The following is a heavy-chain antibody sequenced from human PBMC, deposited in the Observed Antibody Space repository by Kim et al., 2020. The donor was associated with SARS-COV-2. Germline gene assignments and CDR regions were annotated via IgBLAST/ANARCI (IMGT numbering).Heavy chain of an antibody. CDR2: INYSGNT. CDR3: ARLVSENSAVEY. V-gene: IGHV4-39*01. J-gene: IGHJ4*02. Sequence: SATLSLTCTVSGDSISRSSNYWGWIRQPPGKGLEWIGSINYSGNTYYNPSLKSRVTISVDTSKNQFSLKMRSVTAADTAVYYCARLVSENSAVEYWGQGTLVTVSS. CDR1: GDSISRSSNY.